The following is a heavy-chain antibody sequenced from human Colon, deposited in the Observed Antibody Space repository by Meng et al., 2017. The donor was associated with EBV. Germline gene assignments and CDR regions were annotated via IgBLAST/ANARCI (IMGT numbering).Heavy chain of an antibody. V-gene: IGHV4-4*03. J-gene: IGHJ4*02. Sequence: QMQLQESGPGLVQPPGSLSLTCAVPGGSISISTWWSWVRQPPGKGLEWIGEIYHSGGTNYNPSLRGRVTISLDKSKNQFSLTLRSVTAADTAVYYCARDPYATGWAGWGQGTLVTVST. CDR3: ARDPYATGWAG. CDR1: GGSISISTW. D-gene: IGHD6-19*01. CDR2: IYHSGGT.